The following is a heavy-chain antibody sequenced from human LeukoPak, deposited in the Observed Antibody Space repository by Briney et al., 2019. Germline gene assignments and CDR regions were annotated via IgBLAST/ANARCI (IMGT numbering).Heavy chain of an antibody. Sequence: SGTLSLTCSVSGGSISSDVYYWGWVRQPPGKGLEWIASMSHRRTPDYNPSLRGRVAMSVDTSKNQVFLKLSYVTASDTAIYYCVRHQVGTMLNSWGQGTLVTVSS. CDR3: VRHQVGTMLNS. D-gene: IGHD1-7*01. V-gene: IGHV4-39*01. CDR2: MSHRRTP. J-gene: IGHJ4*02. CDR1: GGSISSDVYY.